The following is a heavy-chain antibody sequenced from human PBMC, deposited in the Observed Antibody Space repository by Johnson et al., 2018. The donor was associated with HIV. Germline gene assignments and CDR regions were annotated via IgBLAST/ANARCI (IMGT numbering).Heavy chain of an antibody. D-gene: IGHD6-13*01. Sequence: QMLLVESGGGVVQPGRSLRLSCAASGFTFSSYAMHWVRQAPGKGLEWVAVISYDGSNKYYADSVEGRFTISRDNAKNTLYLQMNSLRAEDTAVYYCAKDHWVVGSWQAFDIWGPGTMVTVSS. CDR3: AKDHWVVGSWQAFDI. CDR2: ISYDGSNK. J-gene: IGHJ3*02. CDR1: GFTFSSYA. V-gene: IGHV3-30-3*01.